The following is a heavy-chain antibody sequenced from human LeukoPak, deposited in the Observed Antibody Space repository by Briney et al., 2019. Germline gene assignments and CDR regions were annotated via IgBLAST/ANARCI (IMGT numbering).Heavy chain of an antibody. V-gene: IGHV1-18*01. J-gene: IGHJ4*02. CDR1: GYTFTSYG. CDR2: ISAYNGNT. D-gene: IGHD3-22*01. Sequence: ASVKVSCKASGYTFTSYGISWVRQAPGQGLEWMGWISAYNGNTNYAQKLQGRVTMTTDTSTSTAYMELRSLRSDDTAVYYCARDPYYYDSSGYYHEDYWGQGTLVTVSS. CDR3: ARDPYYYDSSGYYHEDY.